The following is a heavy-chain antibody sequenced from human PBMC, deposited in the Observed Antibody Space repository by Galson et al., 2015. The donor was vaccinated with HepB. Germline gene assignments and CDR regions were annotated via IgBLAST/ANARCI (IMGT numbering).Heavy chain of an antibody. CDR3: ATDFWGCYLRLYYYSGRDV. V-gene: IGHV3-30*04. CDR1: GFTFSSYA. J-gene: IGHJ6*02. CDR2: IKYGGSNK. D-gene: IGHD3-3*01. Sequence: SLRLSCAASGFTFSSYAMHWVRQAPGKGLEWVAVIKYGGSNKYYADSEKGRFTISRDNSKNTLYLQMNSLRAEDTAVYYCATDFWGCYLRLYYYSGRDVWFQGTTFTVSS.